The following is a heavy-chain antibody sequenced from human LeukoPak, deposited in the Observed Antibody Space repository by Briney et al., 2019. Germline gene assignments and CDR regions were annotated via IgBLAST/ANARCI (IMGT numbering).Heavy chain of an antibody. CDR1: GFTFSNAW. V-gene: IGHV3-15*01. J-gene: IGHJ4*02. CDR3: TTDLFFYGAVVTTYFDY. CDR2: IKSKTDGGTT. Sequence: GGSLRLSCAASGFTFSNAWMSWVRQAPGKGLEWVGRIKSKTDGGTTDYAAPVKGRFTISRDDSKNTLYLQMNSLKTEDTAVYYCTTDLFFYGAVVTTYFDYWGQGTLVTVSS. D-gene: IGHD2-21*02.